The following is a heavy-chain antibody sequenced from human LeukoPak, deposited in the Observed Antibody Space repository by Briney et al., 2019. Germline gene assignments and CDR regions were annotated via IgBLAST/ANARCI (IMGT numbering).Heavy chain of an antibody. CDR3: ARGFYFVGRQPAYAFDF. CDR2: LYTGGNT. J-gene: IGHJ4*02. Sequence: GGSLRLSCAASGFSVNSNYMTWVRQAPGKGLEWVSVLYTGGNTYYAESVQGRFSISRDNSRNTLYLQMNSLRAEDTAVYYCARGFYFVGRQPAYAFDFWGLGTLVTVSS. CDR1: GFSVNSNY. V-gene: IGHV3-53*01. D-gene: IGHD3-10*02.